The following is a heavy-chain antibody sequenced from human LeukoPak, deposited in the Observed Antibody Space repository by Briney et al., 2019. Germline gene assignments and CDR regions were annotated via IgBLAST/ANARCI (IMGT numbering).Heavy chain of an antibody. Sequence: ASVKVSCKVSGYTLTELSMHWVRQAPGQGLERMGWISAYNGNTNYAQKLQGRVTMTTDTSTSTAYMELRSLRSDDTAVYYCARVQGSSSHDAFDIWGQGTMVTVSS. D-gene: IGHD6-6*01. CDR2: ISAYNGNT. J-gene: IGHJ3*02. CDR3: ARVQGSSSHDAFDI. CDR1: GYTLTELS. V-gene: IGHV1-18*01.